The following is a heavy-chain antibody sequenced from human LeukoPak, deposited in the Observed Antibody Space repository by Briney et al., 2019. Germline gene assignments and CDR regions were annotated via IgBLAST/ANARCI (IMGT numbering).Heavy chain of an antibody. D-gene: IGHD2-2*01. CDR3: ARGLGYCTSTTCLLPFDH. V-gene: IGHV3-53*01. CDR1: GFTVSTYY. J-gene: IGHJ4*02. CDR2: IYSGGST. Sequence: GGSLRLSCAASGFTVSTYYMTWVRQAPGKGLECVSVIYSGGSTYYADSVKGRFTVSRDNSKNTLYLQMNSLRAEDTAMYYCARGLGYCTSTTCLLPFDHWGQGTLVTVSS.